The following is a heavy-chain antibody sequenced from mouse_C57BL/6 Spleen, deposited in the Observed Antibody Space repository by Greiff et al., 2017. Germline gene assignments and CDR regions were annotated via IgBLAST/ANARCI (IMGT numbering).Heavy chain of an antibody. V-gene: IGHV5-17*01. CDR2: ISRGSSTI. Sequence: EVQLVESGGGLVKPGRSLKLSCAASGFTFSDYGMHWVRQAPEKGLEWVAYISRGSSTIYYADTVKGRFTISRDNAKNTLFLQMTSLRSEDTAMYYCAREGSYNSYERLDYWGQGTTLTVSS. J-gene: IGHJ2*01. CDR1: GFTFSDYG. CDR3: AREGSYNSYERLDY. D-gene: IGHD2-12*01.